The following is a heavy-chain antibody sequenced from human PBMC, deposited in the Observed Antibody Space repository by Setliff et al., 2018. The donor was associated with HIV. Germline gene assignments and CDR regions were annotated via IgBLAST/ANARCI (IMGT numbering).Heavy chain of an antibody. V-gene: IGHV4-38-2*02. CDR2: MYHSGST. D-gene: IGHD2-15*01. J-gene: IGHJ4*02. Sequence: SETLSLTCTVSGYSISSGYYWGWIRQTPGKGLEWIGSMYHSGSTYYNPSLKSRVTISLYTSKNQFSLKLISVTVADTAVYYCASEDCGCGSCRPDNWGQGTLVTVSS. CDR3: ASEDCGCGSCRPDN. CDR1: GYSISSGYY.